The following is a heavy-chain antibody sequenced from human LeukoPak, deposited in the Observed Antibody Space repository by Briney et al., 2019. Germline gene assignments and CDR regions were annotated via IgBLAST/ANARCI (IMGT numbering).Heavy chain of an antibody. CDR1: GGSFSGYY. V-gene: IGHV4-34*01. Sequence: SETLSLTCAVYGGSFSGYYWSWIRQPPGKGLEWIGEINHSGSTNYNPSLKSRVTISVDTSKNQFSLKLSSVTAADTAVYYCARSNRDYYDSSGYFDYWGQGTLVTVSS. J-gene: IGHJ4*02. CDR2: INHSGST. CDR3: ARSNRDYYDSSGYFDY. D-gene: IGHD3-22*01.